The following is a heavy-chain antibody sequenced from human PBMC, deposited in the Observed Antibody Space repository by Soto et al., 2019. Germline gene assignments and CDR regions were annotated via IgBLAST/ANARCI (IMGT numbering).Heavy chain of an antibody. J-gene: IGHJ4*02. D-gene: IGHD3-22*01. CDR3: TTSPEYYDSSGYYPYYFDY. CDR1: GFTFSNAW. V-gene: IGHV3-15*07. CDR2: IKSKTDGGTT. Sequence: EVQLVESGGGLVEPGGSLRLSCAASGFTFSNAWMNWVRQAPGKGLEWVGRIKSKTDGGTTDYAAPVKGRFTISRDDSKNTLYLQMNSLKTEDTAVYYCTTSPEYYDSSGYYPYYFDYWGQGTLVTVSS.